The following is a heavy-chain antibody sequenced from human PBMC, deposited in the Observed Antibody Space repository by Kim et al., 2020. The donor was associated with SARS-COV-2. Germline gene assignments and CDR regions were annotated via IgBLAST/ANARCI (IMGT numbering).Heavy chain of an antibody. CDR3: ARDWVSSNWPPRGLDWFDP. J-gene: IGHJ5*02. Sequence: GGSLRLSCAASGFTFSDYYMSWIRQAPGKGLEWVSYISSSGSTIYYADSVKGRFTISRDNAKNSLYLQMNSLRAEDTAVYYCARDWVSSNWPPRGLDWFDPWGQGTLVTVSS. CDR1: GFTFSDYY. D-gene: IGHD6-13*01. CDR2: ISSSGSTI. V-gene: IGHV3-11*01.